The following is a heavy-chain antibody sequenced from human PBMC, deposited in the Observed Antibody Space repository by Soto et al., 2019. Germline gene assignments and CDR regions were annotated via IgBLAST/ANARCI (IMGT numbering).Heavy chain of an antibody. D-gene: IGHD6-13*01. V-gene: IGHV3-64D*06. J-gene: IGHJ4*02. CDR1: GFTFSSYA. CDR3: VKDRKQQLVPFDY. Sequence: GGSLRLSCSASGFTFSSYAMHWVRQAPGKGLEYVSAISSNGGSTYYADSVKGRFTISRDSSKNTLYLQMSSLRAEDTAVYYCVKDRKQQLVPFDYWGQGTLVTVSS. CDR2: ISSNGGST.